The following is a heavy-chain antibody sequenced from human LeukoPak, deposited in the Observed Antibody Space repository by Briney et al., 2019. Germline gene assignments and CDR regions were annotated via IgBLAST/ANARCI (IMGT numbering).Heavy chain of an antibody. J-gene: IGHJ4*02. V-gene: IGHV3-74*01. Sequence: GGSLRLSCAASGFTFSNHWMNWVRQAPGKGLVWFSRINTDGSSTTYADSVKGRFTISRDNAKNTLYLQMNSLRVEDTAVYYCARGPPDGSGSYYPGAYWGQGTLVTVSS. D-gene: IGHD3-10*01. CDR3: ARGPPDGSGSYYPGAY. CDR2: INTDGSST. CDR1: GFTFSNHW.